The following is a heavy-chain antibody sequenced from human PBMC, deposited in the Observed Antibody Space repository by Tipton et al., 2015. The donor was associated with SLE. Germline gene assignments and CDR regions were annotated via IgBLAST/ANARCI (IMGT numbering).Heavy chain of an antibody. Sequence: TLSLTCTVSGGSLSSGSYCWSWIRQSAGKGLEWIGRVYTSGITYYNPSLESRVSISVDTSRNHLSLEVRSVTAADTAVYFCATEGDGSANFYFRGIHDWAQGAPVTVSS. CDR3: ATEGDGSANFYFRGIHD. D-gene: IGHD2/OR15-2a*01. J-gene: IGHJ6*02. V-gene: IGHV4-61*02. CDR1: GGSLSSGSYC. CDR2: VYTSGIT.